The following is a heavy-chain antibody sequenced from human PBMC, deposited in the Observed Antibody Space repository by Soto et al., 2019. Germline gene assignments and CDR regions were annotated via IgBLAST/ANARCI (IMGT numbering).Heavy chain of an antibody. CDR3: ARHEWELQHYYYGMDV. V-gene: IGHV4-39*01. CDR2: IYYSGST. Sequence: ASETLSLTCTVSGGSISSGDYYWSWIRQPPGKGLEWIGSIYYSGSTYYNPSLKSRVTISVDTSKNQFSLKLSSVTAADTAVYYCARHEWELQHYYYGMDVWGQGTTVTVSS. D-gene: IGHD1-26*01. J-gene: IGHJ6*02. CDR1: GGSISSGDYY.